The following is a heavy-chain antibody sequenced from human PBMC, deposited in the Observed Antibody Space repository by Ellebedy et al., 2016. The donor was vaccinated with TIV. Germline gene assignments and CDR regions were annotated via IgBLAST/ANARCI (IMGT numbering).Heavy chain of an antibody. CDR3: ARDGPTGTTWGYGHYFDY. D-gene: IGHD1-7*01. CDR1: GFTFSNYW. J-gene: IGHJ4*02. CDR2: INRDGSSA. V-gene: IGHV3-74*01. Sequence: GESLKISCAASGFTFSNYWIHWVRQAPGKGLVWLSRINRDGSSANYADSVKGRFSISRDNSKNTLYVQMNSLRAEDTAVYYCARDGPTGTTWGYGHYFDYWGQGTLVTVSS.